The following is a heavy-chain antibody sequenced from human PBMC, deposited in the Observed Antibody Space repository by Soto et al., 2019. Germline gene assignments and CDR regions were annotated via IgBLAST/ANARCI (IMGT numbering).Heavy chain of an antibody. J-gene: IGHJ4*02. D-gene: IGHD3-22*01. Sequence: QVQLVQSGAEVKKPGSSVKVSCKASGGTFSSYAISWVRQAPGQGLEWMGGIIPIFGTANYAQKFQGRVTITADESTSTAYMELSSLRSEDTAVYYCARDRGRDYYDSSGYYLLSKGHFDYWGQGTLVTVSS. CDR1: GGTFSSYA. CDR3: ARDRGRDYYDSSGYYLLSKGHFDY. CDR2: IIPIFGTA. V-gene: IGHV1-69*01.